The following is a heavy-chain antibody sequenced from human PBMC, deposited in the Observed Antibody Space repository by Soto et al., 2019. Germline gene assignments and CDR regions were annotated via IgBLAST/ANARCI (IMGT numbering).Heavy chain of an antibody. D-gene: IGHD6-6*01. J-gene: IGHJ3*01. CDR2: VSYIGTT. CDR3: ARHIGQLAPLGV. V-gene: IGHV4-39*01. Sequence: QLHLQESGPGLVKPSETLSLTCSVFGGPISSDTHYWDWIRQPPGKGLEWIGSVSYIGTTYYNPSLKSRLLITVDPSKNHLSLKLNAVTAADTAVYYCARHIGQLAPLGVWGQGTIVTVSS. CDR1: GGPISSDTHY.